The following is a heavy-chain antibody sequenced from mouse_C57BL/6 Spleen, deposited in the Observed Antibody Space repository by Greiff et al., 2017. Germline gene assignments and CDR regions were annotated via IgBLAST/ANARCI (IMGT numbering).Heavy chain of an antibody. Sequence: VQLKQSVAELVRPGASVKLSCTASGFNIKNTYMHWVKQRPEQGLEWIGRIDPANGNTKYAPKFQGKATITADTSSNTAYLQLSILTSEDTAIYYCALYYSNFYYAMDYWGQGTSVTVSS. D-gene: IGHD2-5*01. J-gene: IGHJ4*01. CDR2: IDPANGNT. CDR3: ALYYSNFYYAMDY. V-gene: IGHV14-3*01. CDR1: GFNIKNTY.